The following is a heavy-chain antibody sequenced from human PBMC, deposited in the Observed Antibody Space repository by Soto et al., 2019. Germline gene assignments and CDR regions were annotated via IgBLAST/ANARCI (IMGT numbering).Heavy chain of an antibody. CDR3: ASEYSLRWVDF. Sequence: GGSLRLSCAASGFSFSNYWMYWVRQGPGKGLVWVSHIKNDGITTRYADSVKGRFTISRDNAKNSLYLQMNSLRAEDTAVYYCASEYSLRWVDFWGQGALVTVSS. D-gene: IGHD2-21*01. J-gene: IGHJ4*02. V-gene: IGHV3-74*01. CDR2: IKNDGITT. CDR1: GFSFSNYW.